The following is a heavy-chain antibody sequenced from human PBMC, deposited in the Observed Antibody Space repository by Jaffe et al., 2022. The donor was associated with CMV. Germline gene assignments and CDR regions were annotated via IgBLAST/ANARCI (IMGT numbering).Heavy chain of an antibody. D-gene: IGHD3-16*01. V-gene: IGHV3-13*01. CDR1: GFTFSSYD. CDR2: IGTAGDT. J-gene: IGHJ6*02. CDR3: ARDPWGSFGMDV. Sequence: EVQLVESGGGLVQPGGSLRLSCAASGFTFSSYDMHWVRQATGKGLEWVSAIGTAGDTYYPGSVKGRFTISRENAKNSLYLQMNSLRAGDTAVYYCARDPWGSFGMDVWGQGTTVTVSS.